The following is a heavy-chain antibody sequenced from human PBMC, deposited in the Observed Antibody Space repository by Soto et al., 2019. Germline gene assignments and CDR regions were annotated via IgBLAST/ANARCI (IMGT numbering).Heavy chain of an antibody. CDR1: GGTSTRYT. J-gene: IGHJ4*02. CDR3: NRGSEYDFWSGYL. D-gene: IGHD3-3*01. CDR2: IVPMFGTS. Sequence: QERLVQSGAEVRKPGSSVKVSCKVTGGTSTRYTINWVRQAPGQGLEWMGGIVPMFGTSKYAQKFQGRVTNTADTSTNIAYMELRSLRSEDTAVYYCNRGSEYDFWSGYLWGQGTLVSVSS. V-gene: IGHV1-69*06.